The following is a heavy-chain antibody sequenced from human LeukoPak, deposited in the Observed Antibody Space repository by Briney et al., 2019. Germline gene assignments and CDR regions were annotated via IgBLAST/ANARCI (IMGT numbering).Heavy chain of an antibody. CDR2: ISCSGSTI. D-gene: IGHD3-3*02. J-gene: IGHJ4*02. CDR3: ARVISRASLDY. CDR1: GFTFSDYY. V-gene: IGHV3-11*01. Sequence: GGSLRLSCAASGFTFSDYYMSWIRQAPGKGLEWVSYISCSGSTIYYADSVKGRFTISRDNAKNSLYLQMNSLRAEDTAVYYCARVISRASLDYWGQGTLVTVSS.